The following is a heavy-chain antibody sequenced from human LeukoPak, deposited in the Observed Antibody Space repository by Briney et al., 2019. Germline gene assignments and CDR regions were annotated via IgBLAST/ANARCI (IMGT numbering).Heavy chain of an antibody. CDR2: INSDGSST. J-gene: IGHJ4*02. CDR3: ARGDGYNLIDY. D-gene: IGHD5-24*01. Sequence: PGGSLRLSCAASGCTFSSYWMHWVRQAPGKGLVWVSRINSDGSSTSYADSVKGRFTISRDNAKNTLYLQMNSLRAEDTAVYYCARGDGYNLIDYWGQGTLVTVSS. V-gene: IGHV3-74*01. CDR1: GCTFSSYW.